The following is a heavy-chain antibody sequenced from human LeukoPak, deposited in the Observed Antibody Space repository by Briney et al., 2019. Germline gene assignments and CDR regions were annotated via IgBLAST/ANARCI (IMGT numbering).Heavy chain of an antibody. J-gene: IGHJ6*03. Sequence: PSETLSLTCTVSGYSISSGYYWGWIRQPPGQGLEWIGSIYHSGSTYYNPSLKSRVTISVDTSKNQFSLKLSSVTAADTAVYYCARGYCSGGSCYSYYYYNYMDVWGKGTTVTVSS. CDR1: GYSISSGYY. V-gene: IGHV4-38-2*02. D-gene: IGHD2-15*01. CDR3: ARGYCSGGSCYSYYYYNYMDV. CDR2: IYHSGST.